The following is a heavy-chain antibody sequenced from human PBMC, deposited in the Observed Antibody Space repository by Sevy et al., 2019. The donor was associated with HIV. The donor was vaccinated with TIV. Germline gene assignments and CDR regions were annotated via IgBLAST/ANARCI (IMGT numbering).Heavy chain of an antibody. V-gene: IGHV3-23*01. J-gene: IGHJ6*02. Sequence: GGSLRLSCAASGFTFSSYAMSWVRQAPGKGLEWVSAISGSGGSTYYADSVKGRFTISRDNSKNTLYLQMNSLRAEDMAVYYCAKYVTIFGGEYYYYGMDVWGQGTTVTVSS. CDR3: AKYVTIFGGEYYYYGMDV. CDR1: GFTFSSYA. D-gene: IGHD3-3*01. CDR2: ISGSGGST.